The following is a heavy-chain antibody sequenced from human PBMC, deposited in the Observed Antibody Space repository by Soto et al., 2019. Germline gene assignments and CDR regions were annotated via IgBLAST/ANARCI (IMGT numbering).Heavy chain of an antibody. CDR1: GFTFRSYG. CDR3: ARDPGSSWYYFAY. V-gene: IGHV3-33*01. D-gene: IGHD6-13*01. CDR2: TWYDGSNK. J-gene: IGHJ4*02. Sequence: QVQLVESGGGVVHPGRSLRLYCAASGFTFRSYGMYWVRQAPGKGREWVAATWYDGSNKYYADSVKCRLTISRDNSKHTRYLEMNSLRADDTAVYYCARDPGSSWYYFAYWGQGTLVPVS.